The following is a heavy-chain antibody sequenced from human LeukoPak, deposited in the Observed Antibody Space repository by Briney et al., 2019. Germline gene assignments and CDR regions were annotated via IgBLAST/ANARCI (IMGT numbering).Heavy chain of an antibody. Sequence: ASVKVSCKASGYTFTGYYMHWVRQAPGQGLEWMGWINPNSGGTNYAQKFQGRVTMTRDTSISTAYMELSRLRSDDTAVYYCARGILRSGGTNDAFDIWGQGTMVTVSS. CDR1: GYTFTGYY. J-gene: IGHJ3*02. CDR3: ARGILRSGGTNDAFDI. V-gene: IGHV1-2*02. CDR2: INPNSGGT. D-gene: IGHD3-3*01.